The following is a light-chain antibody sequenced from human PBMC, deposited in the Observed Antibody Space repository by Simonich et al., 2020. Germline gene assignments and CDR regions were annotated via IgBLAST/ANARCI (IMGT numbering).Light chain of an antibody. CDR3: QQYNNWPPLT. V-gene: IGKV3-15*01. Sequence: EIVMTQSPATLSVSPGERATLSCRASQSVSSNLPWYQQKPGPAPRLLIYCASTRATGIPARFSGSGSGTEFTLTISSMQSEDFAVYYCQQYNNWPPLTFGGGTKVEIK. J-gene: IGKJ4*01. CDR2: CAS. CDR1: QSVSSN.